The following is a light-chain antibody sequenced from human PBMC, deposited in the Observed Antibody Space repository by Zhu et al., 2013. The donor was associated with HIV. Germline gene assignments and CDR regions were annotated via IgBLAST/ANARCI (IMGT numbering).Light chain of an antibody. J-gene: IGKJ3*01. CDR3: QQYGGSPFT. CDR2: DAS. CDR1: QSVSSSY. Sequence: EIVLTQSPGTLSLSPGERATLSCRASQSVSSSYLAWYQQKPGQAPRLLIYDASNRATGIPARFSGSGSGTDFTLTISRLEPEDFAVYYCQQYGGSPFTFGPGTKVDI. V-gene: IGKV3-20*01.